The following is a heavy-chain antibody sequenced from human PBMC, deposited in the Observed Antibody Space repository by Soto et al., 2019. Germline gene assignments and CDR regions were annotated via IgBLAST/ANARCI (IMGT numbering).Heavy chain of an antibody. Sequence: EVQLMEAGGGLVQPGGSLRLSCAASGFTFTSYWMHWVRQAPGKGLVWVSRINSDGSSTVYVDSVKGRFTFYRDNAKNTLYLPMNSLRAEDTAVYYCTRSITGYSYADPWGQGTLVTVSS. J-gene: IGHJ5*02. CDR3: TRSITGYSYADP. CDR2: INSDGSST. V-gene: IGHV3-74*01. CDR1: GFTFTSYW. D-gene: IGHD5-18*01.